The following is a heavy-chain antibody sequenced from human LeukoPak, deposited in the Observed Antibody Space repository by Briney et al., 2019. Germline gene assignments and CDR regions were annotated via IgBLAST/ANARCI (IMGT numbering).Heavy chain of an antibody. CDR3: ARQSRWGRYFDWLPEWAFDY. Sequence: TASETLSLTCAVYGGSFSGYYWSWIRQPPGKGLEWIGEINHSGSTNYNPSLKSRVTISVDTSKNQFSLKLSSVTAADTAVYYCARQSRWGRYFDWLPEWAFDYWGQGTLVTVSS. D-gene: IGHD3-9*01. CDR1: GGSFSGYY. CDR2: INHSGST. J-gene: IGHJ4*02. V-gene: IGHV4-34*01.